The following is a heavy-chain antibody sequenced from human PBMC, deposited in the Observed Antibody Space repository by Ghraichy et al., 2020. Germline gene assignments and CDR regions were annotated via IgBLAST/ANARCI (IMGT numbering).Heavy chain of an antibody. J-gene: IGHJ2*01. CDR1: GFTFSSNA. Sequence: GGSLRLSCAASGFTFSSNAMSWVRQAPGKGLEWVSTISHTGGTTYYADSVKGRFTISRDNSKNMLYLQMDSLRAEDTAIFYCAKDRTYCGDECFEGYFDRWGRGTLVTVFS. CDR2: ISHTGGTT. CDR3: AKDRTYCGDECFEGYFDR. D-gene: IGHD2-21*01. V-gene: IGHV3-23*01.